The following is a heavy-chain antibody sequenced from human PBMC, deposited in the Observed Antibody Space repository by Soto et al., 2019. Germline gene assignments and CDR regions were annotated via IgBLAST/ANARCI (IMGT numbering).Heavy chain of an antibody. Sequence: EVQLVESGGGLVQPGGSLRLSCAASGFIFSGYRLHWVRQVPGKGLVWVSRIHSDGTTTTYADSVKGRFTISRDNAENTLYLQMNSLRAEDTAVYYCAREGNSGDFVSWGQGTLVTVSS. J-gene: IGHJ5*01. CDR1: GFIFSGYR. D-gene: IGHD2-21*02. CDR3: AREGNSGDFVS. V-gene: IGHV3-74*01. CDR2: IHSDGTTT.